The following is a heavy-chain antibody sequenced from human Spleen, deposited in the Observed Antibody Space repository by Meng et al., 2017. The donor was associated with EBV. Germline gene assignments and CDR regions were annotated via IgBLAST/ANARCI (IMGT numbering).Heavy chain of an antibody. CDR3: ARPFPSWQSPRLDPFGA. V-gene: IGHV4-39*01. CDR1: CGAMSSATW. CDR2: VHYTGGT. J-gene: IGHJ5*02. D-gene: IGHD6-19*01. Sequence: LWGWRAVLLNPSGTLSLPCSASCGAMSSATWGSWARQAPGKGLEWIGSVHYTGGTYYSPSLKSRFTVSVDTSKNQFSLMLTSVTAADTAVYYCARPFPSWQSPRLDPFGAWGQGTLVTVFS.